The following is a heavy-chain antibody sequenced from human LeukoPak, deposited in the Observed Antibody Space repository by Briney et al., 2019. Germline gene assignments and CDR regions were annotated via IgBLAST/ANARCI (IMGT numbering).Heavy chain of an antibody. J-gene: IGHJ4*02. CDR2: IYYSGST. CDR3: ARDTDGTATFDY. V-gene: IGHV4-59*01. D-gene: IGHD5-18*01. Sequence: SETLSLTYTVSGGSISSYYWSWIRQPPGKGLEWIGYIYYSGSTNYNPSLKSRVTISVDTSKNQFSLKLSSVTAADTAVYYCARDTDGTATFDYWGQGTLVTVSS. CDR1: GGSISSYY.